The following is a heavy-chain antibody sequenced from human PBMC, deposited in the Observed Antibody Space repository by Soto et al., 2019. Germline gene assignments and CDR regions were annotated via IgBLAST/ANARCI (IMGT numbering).Heavy chain of an antibody. CDR3: VKNSGWFNT. V-gene: IGHV3-23*01. CDR2: IDGSGGIT. J-gene: IGHJ5*02. Sequence: QLGGSLRLSCAASGFTFGTTDMSWVRQAPGEGLEWVSTIDGSGGITYYADSVKGRFTISRDNSRNTVYLQMNSLRGDDTALYYCVKNSGWFNTWGQGALVTVSS. D-gene: IGHD3-10*01. CDR1: GFTFGTTD.